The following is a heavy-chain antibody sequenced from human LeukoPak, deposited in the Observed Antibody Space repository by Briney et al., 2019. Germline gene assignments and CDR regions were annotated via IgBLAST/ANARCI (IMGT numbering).Heavy chain of an antibody. D-gene: IGHD3-9*01. CDR3: ARSEYYDILTGGHMDV. Sequence: GSLRLSCAASGFTFDDYGMSWVRQAPGKGLEWIGEINHSGSTNYNPSLKSRVTMSVDTSKNQFSLKLSSVTAADTAVHYCARSEYYDILTGGHMDVWGKGTTVTISS. V-gene: IGHV4-34*01. CDR1: GFTFDDYG. CDR2: INHSGST. J-gene: IGHJ6*03.